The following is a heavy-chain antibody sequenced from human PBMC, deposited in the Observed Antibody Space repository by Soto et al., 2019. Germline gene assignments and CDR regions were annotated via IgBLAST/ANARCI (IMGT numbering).Heavy chain of an antibody. J-gene: IGHJ5*02. V-gene: IGHV3-74*03. CDR3: GRGVEVWFGDPNWFDP. D-gene: IGHD3-10*01. Sequence: GXSLRLSCAASGFTFSSYWMHWVRQAPVKGLVWVSRINSDGSSITYADSVKGRFAISRDNAKNALYLQMNSLRAEDTAVYYCGRGVEVWFGDPNWFDPWGQGTLVTVSS. CDR2: INSDGSSI. CDR1: GFTFSSYW.